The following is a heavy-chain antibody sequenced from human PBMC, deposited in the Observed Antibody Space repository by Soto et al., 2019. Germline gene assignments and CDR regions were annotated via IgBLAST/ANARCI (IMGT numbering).Heavy chain of an antibody. CDR3: TRDYVMDV. J-gene: IGHJ6*02. V-gene: IGHV3-21*01. CDR1: GFTFSGDS. Sequence: PGGSLRLSCAASGFTFSGDSVNWVRQAPGKGLEWVSSISTTSTYIYYADSVKGRFTISRDNANNSLHLQMNSLRAEDTAVYYCTRDYVMDVWGQGTTVTVSS. CDR2: ISTTSTYI.